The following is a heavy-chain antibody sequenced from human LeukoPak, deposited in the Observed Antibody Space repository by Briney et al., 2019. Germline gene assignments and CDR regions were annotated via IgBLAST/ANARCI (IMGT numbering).Heavy chain of an antibody. J-gene: IGHJ4*02. V-gene: IGHV1-69*04. CDR3: AKAKRGDIAAAGLSN. CDR2: IIPILGIA. D-gene: IGHD6-13*01. CDR1: GGTFSSYA. Sequence: SVKVSCKASGGTFSSYAISWVRQAPGQGLEWMGRIIPILGIANYAQKFQGRVTITADKSTSTAYTELSSLRSEDTAVYYCAKAKRGDIAAAGLSNWGQGTLVAVSS.